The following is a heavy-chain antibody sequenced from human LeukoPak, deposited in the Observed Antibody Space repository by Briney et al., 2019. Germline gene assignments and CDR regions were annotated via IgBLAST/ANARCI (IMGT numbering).Heavy chain of an antibody. D-gene: IGHD1-1*01. CDR3: AREGNDVVSYYYYMDV. J-gene: IGHJ6*03. V-gene: IGHV3-30*03. CDR1: GFTFSSYG. Sequence: GGSLRLSCAASGFTFSSYGMHWVRQAPGKGLEWVAVISYDGSNKYYVDSVKGRFTISRDNAKNSLYLQMNSLRAEDTAVYYCAREGNDVVSYYYYMDVWGKGTTVTISS. CDR2: ISYDGSNK.